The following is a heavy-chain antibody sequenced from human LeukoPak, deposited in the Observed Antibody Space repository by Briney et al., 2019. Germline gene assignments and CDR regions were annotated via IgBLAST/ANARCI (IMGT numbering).Heavy chain of an antibody. J-gene: IGHJ4*02. Sequence: ASVKVSCKASGGTFSSYAISWVRQAPGQGLEWMGGIIPIFGTANYAQKFQGRVTITTDESTSTAYMELSSLRSEDTAVYYCARAKLGGRWLQLDFDYWGQGTLVTVSS. CDR1: GGTFSSYA. V-gene: IGHV1-69*05. D-gene: IGHD5-24*01. CDR2: IIPIFGTA. CDR3: ARAKLGGRWLQLDFDY.